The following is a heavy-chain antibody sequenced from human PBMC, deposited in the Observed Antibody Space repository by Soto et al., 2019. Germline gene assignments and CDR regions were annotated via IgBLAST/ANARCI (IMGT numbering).Heavy chain of an antibody. CDR2: IKSDGSGI. V-gene: IGHV3-74*01. CDR3: ARGLYYYGMDV. CDR1: GFTFSDYW. J-gene: IGHJ6*02. Sequence: GGSLRLSCATSGFTFSDYWMQWVRQVPGKGLVWVSRIKSDGSGIIYADSVRGRFIISRDNAKNTLYLQMNSLRAEDTAVYYCARGLYYYGMDVWGQGTTVTVSS.